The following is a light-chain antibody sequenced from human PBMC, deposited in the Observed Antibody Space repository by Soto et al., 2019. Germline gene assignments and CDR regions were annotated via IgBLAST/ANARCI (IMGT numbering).Light chain of an antibody. CDR1: SGDIGSYNR. Sequence: LTQPASVSGSPGQSITISCTGTSGDIGSYNRVSWYQQHPGKAPKLIIYEVTDRPSGVSNRFSGSKSGNTASLTISGLQAEDEAEYYCSSYTNINTRACVFGTGTKVT. CDR3: SSYTNINTRACV. J-gene: IGLJ1*01. CDR2: EVT. V-gene: IGLV2-14*01.